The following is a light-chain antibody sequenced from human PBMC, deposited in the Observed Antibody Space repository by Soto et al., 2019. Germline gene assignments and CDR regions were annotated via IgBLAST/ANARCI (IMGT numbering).Light chain of an antibody. CDR1: SSDVGGYKY. Sequence: QSVLTQPASVSGSPGQSITISCTGTSSDVGGYKYVSWYQQPPGTAHKLMVYEVSNRPSGVANRFSGSKSGNTASLTISGLQAEDEGDYYCSSYTSSCSLVLFGTGTKLTVL. CDR3: SSYTSSCSLVL. CDR2: EVS. J-gene: IGLJ1*01. V-gene: IGLV2-14*01.